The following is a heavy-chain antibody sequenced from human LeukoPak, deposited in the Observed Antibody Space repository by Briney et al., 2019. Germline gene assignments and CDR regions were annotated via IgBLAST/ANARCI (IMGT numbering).Heavy chain of an antibody. D-gene: IGHD3-22*01. CDR3: ARSTMTDAFDI. J-gene: IGHJ3*02. CDR1: GGSISSGSYY. V-gene: IGHV4-61*02. Sequence: SQTLSLTCTVSGGSISSGSYYWSWIRQPAGKGLEWIGRIYTSGSTNYNPSLKSRVTISVDTSKNQFSLKLSSVTAADTAVYYCARSTMTDAFDIWGQGTMVTVSS. CDR2: IYTSGST.